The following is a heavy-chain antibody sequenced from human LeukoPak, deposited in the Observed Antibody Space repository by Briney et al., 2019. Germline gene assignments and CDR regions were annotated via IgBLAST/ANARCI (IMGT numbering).Heavy chain of an antibody. CDR3: ARRLYGSGNYHFDF. J-gene: IGHJ4*02. CDR2: ISYSGST. CDR1: GGSISSSGYF. Sequence: KSSGTLSLTCAVSGGSISSSGYFWAWIRQPPGKGLVWIGSISYSGSTYYNASLKSRVTISVDTSKNQISLNLSSVTAADTAMYYCARRLYGSGNYHFDFWGQGTLVTVSS. D-gene: IGHD3-10*01. V-gene: IGHV4-39*01.